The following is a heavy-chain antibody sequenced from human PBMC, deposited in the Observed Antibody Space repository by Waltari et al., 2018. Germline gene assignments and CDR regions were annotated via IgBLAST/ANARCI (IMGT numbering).Heavy chain of an antibody. CDR2: IRYDGSNK. CDR1: GFTFSSYG. J-gene: IGHJ4*02. Sequence: QVQLVESGGGVVQPGGSLRLSCAASGFTFSSYGMHWVRQAPGKGLEWVAFIRYDGSNKYYADSVKGRFTISRDNSKNTLYLQMNSLRAEDTAVYYCAKGLYCSGGSCYGPLFDYWGQGTLVTVSS. D-gene: IGHD2-15*01. V-gene: IGHV3-30*02. CDR3: AKGLYCSGGSCYGPLFDY.